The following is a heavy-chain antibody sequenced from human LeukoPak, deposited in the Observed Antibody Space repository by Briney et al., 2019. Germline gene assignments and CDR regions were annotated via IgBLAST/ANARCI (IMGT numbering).Heavy chain of an antibody. V-gene: IGHV3-66*01. J-gene: IGHJ4*02. Sequence: GGSLRLSRAASGFTLCNMYMSWVRPAPGKRLEWVSGIYSGGNTYYADSVNGRFTLSRDKPKNTLYLPMNGLRAEHTPVCYCAIDFSFDYWSQGTLLTLP. CDR1: GFTLCNMY. CDR3: AIDFSFDY. CDR2: IYSGGNT.